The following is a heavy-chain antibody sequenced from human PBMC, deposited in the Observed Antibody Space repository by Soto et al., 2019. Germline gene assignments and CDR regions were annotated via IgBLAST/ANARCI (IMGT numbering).Heavy chain of an antibody. Sequence: QVQLVESGGGVVQPGRSLRLSCAASGFTFSSYGIHWVRQAPGKGLEWVSVISYDGINKYYADSVKGRFTISRDNSENTLYLQMNSQGAEDTAVYYCAKSVYNWNDGFFDYWGQGTLVTVSS. CDR3: AKSVYNWNDGFFDY. J-gene: IGHJ4*02. CDR1: GFTFSSYG. V-gene: IGHV3-30*18. D-gene: IGHD1-1*01. CDR2: ISYDGINK.